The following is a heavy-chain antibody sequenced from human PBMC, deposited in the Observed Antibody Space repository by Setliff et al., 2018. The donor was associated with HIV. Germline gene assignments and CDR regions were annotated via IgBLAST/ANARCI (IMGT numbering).Heavy chain of an antibody. D-gene: IGHD3-16*02. CDR2: IYYSGST. J-gene: IGHJ4*02. CDR1: GGSISSHY. CDR3: ARHPQDVWGNYRFPLYYFDY. Sequence: SETLSLTCTVSGGSISSHYWSWIRQPPGKGLEWIGSIYYSGSTNYNPSLKSRVTISVDTSKNQFSLKLTSVTAADTAVYYCARHPQDVWGNYRFPLYYFDYWGQGTLVTVSS. V-gene: IGHV4-59*08.